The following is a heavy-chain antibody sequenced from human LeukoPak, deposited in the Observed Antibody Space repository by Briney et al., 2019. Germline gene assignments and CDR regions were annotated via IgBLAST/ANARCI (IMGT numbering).Heavy chain of an antibody. J-gene: IGHJ4*02. D-gene: IGHD2-15*01. Sequence: PGGSLTLSCAASGFTFSTYAMSWVRQAPGKGLEWVASISDSGGNTYYADSVKGRFTISRDNSKNTLFLQMNSVRAEDTALYHCAVKGGYCGGGTCYSPLDYWGQGTLVTVSS. CDR1: GFTFSTYA. V-gene: IGHV3-23*01. CDR2: ISDSGGNT. CDR3: AVKGGYCGGGTCYSPLDY.